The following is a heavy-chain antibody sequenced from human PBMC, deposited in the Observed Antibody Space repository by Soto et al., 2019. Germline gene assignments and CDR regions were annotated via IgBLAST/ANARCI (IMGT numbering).Heavy chain of an antibody. D-gene: IGHD5-18*01. Sequence: QVQLQESGPGLVKPSQTLSLTCTVSGGSISSGDYYWSWIRQPPGKGLEWIGYIYYSGSTYYNPSLKSRVTISVDTSKNQFSLKLSSVTAADTAVYYCARVCVDTAMVRRYYYFDYWGQGTLVTVSS. CDR3: ARVCVDTAMVRRYYYFDY. CDR2: IYYSGST. V-gene: IGHV4-30-4*01. J-gene: IGHJ4*02. CDR1: GGSISSGDYY.